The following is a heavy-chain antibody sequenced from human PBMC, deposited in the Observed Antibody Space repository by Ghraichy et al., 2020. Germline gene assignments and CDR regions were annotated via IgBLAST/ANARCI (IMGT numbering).Heavy chain of an antibody. Sequence: GGSLRLSCAASGFTFSSYSMNWVRQAPGKGLEWVSSISSSSSYIYYADSVKGRFTISRDNAKNSLYLQMNSLRAEDTAVYYCARESHITVTTGGYYYYYGMDVWGQGTTVTVSS. CDR1: GFTFSSYS. CDR3: ARESHITVTTGGYYYYYGMDV. J-gene: IGHJ6*02. V-gene: IGHV3-21*01. CDR2: ISSSSSYI. D-gene: IGHD4-17*01.